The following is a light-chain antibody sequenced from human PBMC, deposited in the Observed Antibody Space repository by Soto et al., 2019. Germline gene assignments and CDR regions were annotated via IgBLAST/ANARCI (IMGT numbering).Light chain of an antibody. CDR2: KES. CDR3: QQYNSYWP. CDR1: QSISSW. V-gene: IGKV1-5*03. Sequence: DIQMTQSPSTLSASVGDRVTITCRASQSISSWLAWYQQKAGKAPKLLIYKESNLESGVPSRFSGSGSGTEFTLTISSLQPDDFATYYCQQYNSYWPFGQGTKVEIK. J-gene: IGKJ1*01.